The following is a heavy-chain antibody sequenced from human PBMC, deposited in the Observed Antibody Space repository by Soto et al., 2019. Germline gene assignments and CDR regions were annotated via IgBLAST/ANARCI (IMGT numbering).Heavy chain of an antibody. CDR1: GFIVSNSY. V-gene: IGHV3-53*01. Sequence: GGSLRLSCAASGFIVSNSYMSWVRQAPGKGLEWVWILYSGGTTYYADSVKGRFTFSRDNAANTVFLQMNNLRVEDTAVYYCVRDRGGSYWLDPWGQGTLVTVSS. CDR2: LYSGGTT. D-gene: IGHD1-26*01. J-gene: IGHJ5*02. CDR3: VRDRGGSYWLDP.